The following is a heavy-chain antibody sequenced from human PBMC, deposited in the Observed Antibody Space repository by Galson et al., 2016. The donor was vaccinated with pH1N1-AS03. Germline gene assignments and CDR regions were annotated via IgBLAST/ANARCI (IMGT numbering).Heavy chain of an antibody. Sequence: SETLSLTCNVSGGSISSYYWSWIRQPPGQRLEWIGYIYYSGSTKYNPSLKSRVTISVDTSKTQFSLKLTSVTAADTAVYYCARPRGESSSWYPFDHWGQGTLVTVSS. CDR3: ARPRGESSSWYPFDH. J-gene: IGHJ4*02. CDR1: GGSISSYY. D-gene: IGHD6-13*01. CDR2: IYYSGST. V-gene: IGHV4-59*08.